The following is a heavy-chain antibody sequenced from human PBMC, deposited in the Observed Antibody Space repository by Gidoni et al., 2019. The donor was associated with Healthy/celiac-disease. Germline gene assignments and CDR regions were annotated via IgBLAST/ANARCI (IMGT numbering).Heavy chain of an antibody. CDR2: ISGSGGST. CDR3: AKANEFMIVVVISFFDY. D-gene: IGHD3-22*01. Sequence: EVQLLESGGGLVQPGGSLRLSCAASGFTFSSYSMSWVRQAPGKGLEWVSAISGSGGSTYYADSVKGRFTISRDNSKNTLYLQMNSLRAEDTAVYYCAKANEFMIVVVISFFDYWGQGTLVTVSS. V-gene: IGHV3-23*01. CDR1: GFTFSSYS. J-gene: IGHJ4*02.